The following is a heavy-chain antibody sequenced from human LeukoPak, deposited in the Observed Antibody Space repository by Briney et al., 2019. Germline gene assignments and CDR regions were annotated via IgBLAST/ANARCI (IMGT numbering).Heavy chain of an antibody. CDR2: ISYDGSNK. V-gene: IGHV3-30-3*01. Sequence: GGSLRLSCAASGFTFSSYAMHWVRQAPGKGLEWVAVISYDGSNKYYADSVKGRFTISRDNSKNTLYLQMNSLRAEDTAVYYCARFSLGYYDSSGPDYWGQGTLVTVSS. CDR1: GFTFSSYA. D-gene: IGHD3-22*01. CDR3: ARFSLGYYDSSGPDY. J-gene: IGHJ4*02.